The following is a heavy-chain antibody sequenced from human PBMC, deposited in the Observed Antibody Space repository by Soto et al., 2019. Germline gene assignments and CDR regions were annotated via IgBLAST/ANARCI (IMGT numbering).Heavy chain of an antibody. CDR2: MSYDGTKK. CDR3: IKGTVRDYYDSVGLV. D-gene: IGHD3-22*01. J-gene: IGHJ4*02. V-gene: IGHV3-30*03. CDR1: GFTFTTYG. Sequence: QVHLVESGGGVVQPGKSLRLSCAASGFTFTTYGMHWVRQTPGEGLEWVAMMSYDGTKKDYADSVQGRFTISRDTSRNALYLLLNGLTPWVTAVYYFIKGTVRDYYDSVGLVWGQGTLVTVSS.